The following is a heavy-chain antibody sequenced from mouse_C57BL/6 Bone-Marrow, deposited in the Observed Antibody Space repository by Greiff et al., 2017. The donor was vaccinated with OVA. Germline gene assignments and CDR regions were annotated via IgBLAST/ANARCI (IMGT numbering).Heavy chain of an antibody. D-gene: IGHD1-1*01. V-gene: IGHV1-18*01. CDR3: ARSCYYGSSYNYAMDY. CDR2: INPNNGGT. J-gene: IGHJ4*01. Sequence: VQLKESGPELVKPGASVKIPCKASGYTFTDYNMNWVKQSHGKSLEWIGDINPNNGGTIYNQKFKGKATLTVDKSSSTAYMELRSLTSEDTAVYYCARSCYYGSSYNYAMDYWGQGTSVTVSS. CDR1: GYTFTDYN.